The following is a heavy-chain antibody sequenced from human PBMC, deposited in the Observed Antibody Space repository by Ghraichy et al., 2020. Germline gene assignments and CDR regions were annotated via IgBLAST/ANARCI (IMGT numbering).Heavy chain of an antibody. V-gene: IGHV1-3*01. D-gene: IGHD2-2*02. CDR1: GYTFTSYA. Sequence: ASVKVSCKASGYTFTSYAMHWVRQAPGQRLEWMGWINAGNGNTKYSQKFQGRVTITRDTSASTAYMELSSLRSEDTAVYYCARELLGRGYCSSTSCYTNYYYGMDVWGQGTTVTVSS. J-gene: IGHJ6*02. CDR2: INAGNGNT. CDR3: ARELLGRGYCSSTSCYTNYYYGMDV.